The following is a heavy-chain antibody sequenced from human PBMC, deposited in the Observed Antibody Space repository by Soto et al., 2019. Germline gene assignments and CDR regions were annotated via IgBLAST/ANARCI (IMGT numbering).Heavy chain of an antibody. J-gene: IGHJ4*02. Sequence: ASVKVSCKASGYSLSTYAMHWVRQAPGQSLEGMGWINVGSGNKKYSPRFQDRVTISGDTSASTVFMELSSLRSEDTAVYYCAKAEGGRSWFGGWIYWGQGALVTVSS. V-gene: IGHV1-3*01. CDR2: INVGSGNK. CDR3: AKAEGGRSWFGGWIY. CDR1: GYSLSTYA. D-gene: IGHD3-10*01.